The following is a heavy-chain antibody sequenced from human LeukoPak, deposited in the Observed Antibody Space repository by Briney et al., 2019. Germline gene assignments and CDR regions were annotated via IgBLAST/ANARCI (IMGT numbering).Heavy chain of an antibody. D-gene: IGHD7-27*01. CDR2: ISYDGSNK. Sequence: GGSLRLSCAASGFTFSSYAMHWVRQAPGKGLEWVAVISYDGSNKYYADSVKGRFTISRDNSKNTLYLQMNSLRAEDTAVYYCARVAFDNWGSGGDYWGQGTLVTVSS. J-gene: IGHJ4*02. V-gene: IGHV3-30*04. CDR3: ARVAFDNWGSGGDY. CDR1: GFTFSSYA.